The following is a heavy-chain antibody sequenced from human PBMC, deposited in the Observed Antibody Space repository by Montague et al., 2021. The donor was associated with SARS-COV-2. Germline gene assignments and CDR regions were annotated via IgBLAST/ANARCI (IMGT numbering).Heavy chain of an antibody. CDR3: ARGDVDTAMVYYFDY. J-gene: IGHJ4*02. CDR2: IFYSGST. Sequence: SETLSLTCAVSGGSISSYSWTRIRQPPGKGPVTIWYIFYSGSTNYNPSLKSRVTISVDTSKNQFSLKLSSVTAADTAVYYCARGDVDTAMVYYFDYWGQGTLVTVSS. D-gene: IGHD5-18*01. V-gene: IGHV4-59*01. CDR1: GGSISSYS.